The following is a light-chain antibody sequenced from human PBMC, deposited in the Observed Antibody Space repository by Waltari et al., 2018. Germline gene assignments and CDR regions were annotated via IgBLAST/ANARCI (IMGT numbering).Light chain of an antibody. CDR3: CSHAFTAILA. CDR2: EVN. J-gene: IGLJ2*01. Sequence: QSALTQPASLSGSPGQSLTISCTGTATDIGSPDLVSWYQPLPGKAPRLIIYEVNKLPSVVSNRFSDSTSGNTASRTLFGLQTGDEADDYCCSHAFTAILAFGGGTSLAVL. CDR1: ATDIGSPDL. V-gene: IGLV2-23*02.